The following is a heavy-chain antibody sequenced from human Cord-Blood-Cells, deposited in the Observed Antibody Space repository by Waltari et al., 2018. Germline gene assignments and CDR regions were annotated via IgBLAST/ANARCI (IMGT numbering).Heavy chain of an antibody. Sequence: QVQLVQSGAEVKKPGASVKVSCKASGYTFTVYYMHWGRQAPGQGLAWMGWINPNSGGTNYAQKFQGRVTMTRDTSISTAYMELSRLRSDDTAVYYCARDQGSSWDYFDYWGQGTLVTVSS. CDR3: ARDQGSSWDYFDY. J-gene: IGHJ4*02. V-gene: IGHV1-2*02. CDR1: GYTFTVYY. CDR2: INPNSGGT. D-gene: IGHD6-13*01.